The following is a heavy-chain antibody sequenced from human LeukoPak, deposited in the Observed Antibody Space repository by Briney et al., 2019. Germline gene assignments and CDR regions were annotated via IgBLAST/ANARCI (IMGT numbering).Heavy chain of an antibody. D-gene: IGHD3-16*02. V-gene: IGHV4-34*01. J-gene: IGHJ4*02. CDR3: ARGSILSYYDYVWGSYRYAYDY. Sequence: SETLSLTCAVYGGSFSGYYWSWIRQPPGKGLEWIGEINYSGSTNYNPSLKSRVTISVDTSKNQFSLKLSSVTAADTAVYYCARGSILSYYDYVWGSYRYAYDYWGQGTLVTVSS. CDR2: INYSGST. CDR1: GGSFSGYY.